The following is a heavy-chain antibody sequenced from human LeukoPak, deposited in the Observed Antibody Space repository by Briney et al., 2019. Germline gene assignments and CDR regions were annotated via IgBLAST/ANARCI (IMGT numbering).Heavy chain of an antibody. CDR1: GVIVSTNY. Sequence: GGSLRLSCAASGVIVSTNYRSWVRQAPGKGLEWVSVIYSGGAIHYADSVKSRFTISGDNSKNTLSLKMNRLRAEHTAMYYCATGHTRGTPDPFHYWGQGTLVIVYS. J-gene: IGHJ4*02. CDR2: IYSGGAI. CDR3: ATGHTRGTPDPFHY. D-gene: IGHD2-15*01. V-gene: IGHV3-53*01.